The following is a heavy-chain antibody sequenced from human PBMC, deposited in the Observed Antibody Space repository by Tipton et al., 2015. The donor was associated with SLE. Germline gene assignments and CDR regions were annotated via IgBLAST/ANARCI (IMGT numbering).Heavy chain of an antibody. D-gene: IGHD3-10*02. V-gene: IGHV5-51*01. Sequence: VQLVQSGAEVKKPGESLRISCKGSGYSFTSYWISWVRQMPGKGLEWMGIIYPGDSDTRYSPSFQGQVTISADKSISTAYLQWSSLKASDTAMYYCARQMVGRIGTHAFDIWGQGTMVTVSS. CDR1: GYSFTSYW. CDR2: IYPGDSDT. CDR3: ARQMVGRIGTHAFDI. J-gene: IGHJ3*02.